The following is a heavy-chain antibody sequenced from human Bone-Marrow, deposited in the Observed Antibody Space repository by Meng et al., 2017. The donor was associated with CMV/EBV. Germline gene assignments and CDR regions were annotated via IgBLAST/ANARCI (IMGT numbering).Heavy chain of an antibody. CDR2: ISYDGSNK. CDR1: GFTFSSYA. D-gene: IGHD2-2*01. V-gene: IGHV3-30*04. CDR3: ARYCSSTSCQSLFDL. Sequence: GGSLRLSCAASGFTFSSYAMHWVRQAPGKGLEWVAVISYDGSNKYYADSVKGRFTISRDNAKNTLYLQMNSLRAEDTAVYYCARYCSSTSCQSLFDLWGRGTLVTVSS. J-gene: IGHJ2*01.